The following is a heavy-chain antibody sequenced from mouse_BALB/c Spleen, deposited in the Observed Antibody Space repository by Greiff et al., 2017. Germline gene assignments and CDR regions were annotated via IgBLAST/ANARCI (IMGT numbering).Heavy chain of an antibody. J-gene: IGHJ2*01. D-gene: IGHD1-1*01. CDR1: GFTFSSYA. CDR3: ARGQEYYGSSYDY. CDR2: ISSGGST. V-gene: IGHV5-6-5*01. Sequence: EVHLVESGGGLVKPGGSLKLSCAASGFTFSSYAMSWVRQTPEKRLEWVASISSGGSTYYPDSVKGRFTISRDNARNILYLQMSSLRSEDTAMYYCARGQEYYGSSYDYWGQGTTLTVSS.